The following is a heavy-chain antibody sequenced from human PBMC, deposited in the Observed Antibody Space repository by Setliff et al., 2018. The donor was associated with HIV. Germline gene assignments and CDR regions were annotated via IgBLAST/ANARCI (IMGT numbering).Heavy chain of an antibody. CDR2: IYYSGST. CDR3: ASRYSSLGHFQH. J-gene: IGHJ1*01. CDR1: SDSISPYY. V-gene: IGHV4-59*01. Sequence: KASETLSLTCTVSSDSISPYYWSWIRQPPGRGLEWIGFIYYSGSTNYSPSLKSRVTISLDSSKDQFSLKLTSVTAADAAVYYCASRYSSLGHFQHWGQGTLVTVSS. D-gene: IGHD6-13*01.